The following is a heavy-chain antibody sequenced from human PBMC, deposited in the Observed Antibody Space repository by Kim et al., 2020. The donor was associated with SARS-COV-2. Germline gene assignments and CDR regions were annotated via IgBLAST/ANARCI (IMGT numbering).Heavy chain of an antibody. CDR2: INPSGGST. D-gene: IGHD3-10*01. V-gene: IGHV1-46*01. CDR3: ARDPIYGSGSYYTYGMDV. CDR1: GYTFTSYY. J-gene: IGHJ6*02. Sequence: ASVKVSCKASGYTFTSYYMHWVRQAPGQGLEWMGIINPSGGSTSYAQKFQGRVTMTRDTSTSTVYMELSSLRSEDTAVYYCARDPIYGSGSYYTYGMDVWGQGTTVTDS.